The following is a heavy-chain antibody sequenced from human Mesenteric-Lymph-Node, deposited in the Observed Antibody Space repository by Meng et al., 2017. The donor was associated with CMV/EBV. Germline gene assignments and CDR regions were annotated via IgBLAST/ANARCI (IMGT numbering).Heavy chain of an antibody. CDR3: VRGSYLSL. V-gene: IGHV3-13*01. J-gene: IGHJ4*02. CDR1: GFTFSSYD. D-gene: IGHD2/OR15-2a*01. Sequence: GESLKISCAASGFTFSSYDMNWVHQAPGEGLEWVSTVGVDGDTYYTDSVKGRFAISRENAKNSLYLQMNSLTSGDTAVYYCVRGSYLSLWGQGTLVTVSS. CDR2: VGVDGDT.